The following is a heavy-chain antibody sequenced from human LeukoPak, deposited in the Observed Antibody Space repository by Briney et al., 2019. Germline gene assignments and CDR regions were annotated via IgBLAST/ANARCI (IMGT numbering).Heavy chain of an antibody. V-gene: IGHV3-21*05. CDR3: ARDYVSGSFGP. J-gene: IGHJ5*02. CDR1: GFTFSSYE. D-gene: IGHD3-10*01. CDR2: ISSSSNYI. Sequence: GGSLRLSCAASGFTFSSYEMNWVRQAPGKGLEWVSYISSSSNYIYYADSVKGRFTISRDNAKNTVYLQMNSLRAEDTAVYYCARDYVSGSFGPWGQGTLVTVSS.